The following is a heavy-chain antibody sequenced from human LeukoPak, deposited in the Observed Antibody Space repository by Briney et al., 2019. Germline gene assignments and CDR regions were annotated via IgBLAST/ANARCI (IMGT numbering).Heavy chain of an antibody. D-gene: IGHD3-22*01. V-gene: IGHV3-7*01. CDR2: INQYGSEK. Sequence: GGSLRLSCAASGFTFSSYWMSWVRQAPGKGLEWVANINQYGSEKYYVDSVKGRFTISRDNAKNSVYLQMNSLRAEDTAVYYCARPLGPHYYDSSGYSNRGQGTMVTVSS. J-gene: IGHJ3*01. CDR3: ARPLGPHYYDSSGYSN. CDR1: GFTFSSYW.